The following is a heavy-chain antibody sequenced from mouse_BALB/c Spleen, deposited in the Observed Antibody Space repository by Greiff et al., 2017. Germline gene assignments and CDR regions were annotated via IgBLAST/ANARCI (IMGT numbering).Heavy chain of an antibody. V-gene: IGHV1S126*01. J-gene: IGHJ1*01. Sequence: VQLQQSGPQLVRPGASVKISCKASGYSFTSYWMHWVKQRPGQGLEWIGMIDPSDSETRLNQKFKDKATLTVDKSSSTAYMQLSSPTSEDSAVYYCARADPRYFDVWGAGTTVTVSS. CDR3: ARADPRYFDV. CDR1: GYSFTSYW. CDR2: IDPSDSET.